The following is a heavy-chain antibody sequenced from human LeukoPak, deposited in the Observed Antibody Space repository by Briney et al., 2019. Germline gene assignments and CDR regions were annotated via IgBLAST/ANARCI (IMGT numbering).Heavy chain of an antibody. CDR3: ARDPLSGVSSFDI. Sequence: MASETLSLTCTVSGYSISSGNYWGWIRQPPGKGLEWIGSIYHSGSTYYNPSLKSRVTISVDTSKNQFSLKLSSVTAADTAVYYCARDPLSGVSSFDIWGQGTMVTVSS. J-gene: IGHJ3*02. CDR2: IYHSGST. D-gene: IGHD3-16*02. CDR1: GYSISSGNY. V-gene: IGHV4-38-2*02.